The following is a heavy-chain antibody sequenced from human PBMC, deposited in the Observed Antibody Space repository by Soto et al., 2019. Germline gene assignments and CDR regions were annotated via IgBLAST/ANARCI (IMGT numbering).Heavy chain of an antibody. J-gene: IGHJ6*03. CDR1: GGSISSSSYY. D-gene: IGHD3-3*01. V-gene: IGHV4-39*07. CDR2: IYYSGST. CDR3: ARGRFSGYYYYYYMDV. Sequence: PSETLSLTCTVSGGSISSSSYYWGWIRQPPGKGLEWIGSIYYSGSTYYNPSLKSRVTISVDTSKNQFSLKLSSVTAADTAVYYCARGRFSGYYYYYYMDVWGKGTTVTVSS.